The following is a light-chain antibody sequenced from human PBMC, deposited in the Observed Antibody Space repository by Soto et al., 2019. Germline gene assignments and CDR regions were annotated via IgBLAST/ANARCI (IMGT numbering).Light chain of an antibody. CDR1: SRDVTDSDS. CDR3: VSYTNPGTYV. V-gene: IGLV2-14*03. Sequence: QSALTQPASVSGSPGQSVTISCAGASRDVTDSDSVSWYQHRPGEAPELEILDFTYRPSGVSDRFSGSLSADTASLTISGLQVEDEGDYYCVSYTNPGTYVFGPGTKLTVL. CDR2: DFT. J-gene: IGLJ1*01.